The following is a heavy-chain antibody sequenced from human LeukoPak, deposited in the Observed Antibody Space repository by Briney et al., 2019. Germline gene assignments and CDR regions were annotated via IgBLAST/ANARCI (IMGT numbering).Heavy chain of an antibody. Sequence: GGSLRLSCAASGFTFSDHYMDWVRQAPGKGLEWVSSISSSSSYIYYADSVKGRFTISRDNAKNSLYLQMNSLRAEDTAVYYCARVEDILTGYYGYWGQGTLVTVSS. V-gene: IGHV3-21*01. D-gene: IGHD3-9*01. CDR3: ARVEDILTGYYGY. CDR1: GFTFSDHY. J-gene: IGHJ4*02. CDR2: ISSSSSYI.